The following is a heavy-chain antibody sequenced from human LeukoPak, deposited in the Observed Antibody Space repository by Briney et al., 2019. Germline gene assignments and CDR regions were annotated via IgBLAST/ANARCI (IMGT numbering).Heavy chain of an antibody. Sequence: ASVKVSCKASGYTFTSYGISWVRQAPGQGLEWMGWISAYNGNTNYPQKLQGRATMTTDTSTSTAYMELRSLRSEDTAVYYCASTNYGSGSRPYTWGQGTLVTVPS. CDR3: ASTNYGSGSRPYT. D-gene: IGHD3-10*01. CDR2: ISAYNGNT. J-gene: IGHJ5*02. CDR1: GYTFTSYG. V-gene: IGHV1-18*01.